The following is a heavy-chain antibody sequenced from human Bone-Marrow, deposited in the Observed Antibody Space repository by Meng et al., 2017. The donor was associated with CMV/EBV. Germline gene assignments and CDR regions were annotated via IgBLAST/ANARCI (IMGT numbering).Heavy chain of an antibody. CDR3: AKAVVGFPYYLEY. CDR1: GFTFSGFT. J-gene: IGHJ4*02. D-gene: IGHD3-16*01. V-gene: IGHV3-23*01. CDR2: ISGDGSGI. Sequence: CSASGFTFSGFTMTWFRQAPGKGLEWVSAISGDGSGIYYADSVKGRLSISRDNSKTTLYLLLNSLRVDDTAEYYCAKAVVGFPYYLEYWGQGTLVTVSS.